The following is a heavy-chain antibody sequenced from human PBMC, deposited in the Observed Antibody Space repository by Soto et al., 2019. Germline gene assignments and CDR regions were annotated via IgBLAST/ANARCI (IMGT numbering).Heavy chain of an antibody. J-gene: IGHJ6*02. D-gene: IGHD4-17*01. CDR3: ARDAMTTVIPYYHYFGMDA. Sequence: PAEALALTCASCGSFISSDYCWLLRPPPGGGLGWGGYIDYSGSTNYTHTLKSRVTISVDTSKNQVSLKLSSVTAAATPLYYCARDAMTTVIPYYHYFGMDAWGQGATVTVSS. V-gene: IGHV4-59*01. CDR2: IDYSGST. CDR1: GSFISSDY.